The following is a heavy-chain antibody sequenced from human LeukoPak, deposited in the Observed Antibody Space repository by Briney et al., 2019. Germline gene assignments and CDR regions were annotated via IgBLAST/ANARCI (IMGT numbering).Heavy chain of an antibody. J-gene: IGHJ4*02. D-gene: IGHD5-18*01. CDR2: INPNSGGT. V-gene: IGHV1-2*02. Sequence: ASVKVSCKASGYTFTGYYMHWVRQAPGQGLEWMGWINPNSGGTNYAQRFQGRVTMTRDTSISTAYMELSRLRSDDTAVYYCARGRVGFNTAMVPGDYWGQGTLVTVSS. CDR3: ARGRVGFNTAMVPGDY. CDR1: GYTFTGYY.